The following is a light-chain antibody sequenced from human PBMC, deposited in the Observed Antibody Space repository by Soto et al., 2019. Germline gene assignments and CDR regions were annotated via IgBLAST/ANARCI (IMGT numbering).Light chain of an antibody. CDR2: DAS. CDR3: QQSNSYFTWT. V-gene: IGKV1-5*01. Sequence: DIQMTQSPSTLSASVGGRVAITCRASQSISSWLAWYQKKPGKAPKLLIYDASSLESGVPSRFSGSGSGTEFTLTISSLQPDDFATYYCQQSNSYFTWTVGPGTQVEIK. J-gene: IGKJ1*01. CDR1: QSISSW.